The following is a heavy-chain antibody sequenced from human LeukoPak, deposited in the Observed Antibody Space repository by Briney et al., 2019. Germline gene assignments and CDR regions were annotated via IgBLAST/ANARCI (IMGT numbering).Heavy chain of an antibody. CDR3: ARDHYYGSAADAFDI. V-gene: IGHV1-18*01. Sequence: ASVKVSCKASGYTFTSYGIGWVRQAPGQGLEWMGWISAYNGNTNYTQKLQGRVTMTTDTSTSTAYMELRSLRSDDTAVYYCARDHYYGSAADAFDIWGQGTMVTVSS. CDR2: ISAYNGNT. D-gene: IGHD3-10*01. CDR1: GYTFTSYG. J-gene: IGHJ3*02.